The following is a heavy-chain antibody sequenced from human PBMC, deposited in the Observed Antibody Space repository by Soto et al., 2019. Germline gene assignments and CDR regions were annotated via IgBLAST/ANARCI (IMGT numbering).Heavy chain of an antibody. V-gene: IGHV3-30*18. J-gene: IGHJ6*02. CDR2: ISYDGSNK. D-gene: IGHD6-13*01. CDR3: AKDTTAAAGSYYYCGMDV. Sequence: GGSLRLSCAASGFTFSSYGMHWVRQAPGKGLEWVAVISYDGSNKYYADSVKGRFTISRDNSKNTLYLQMNSLRAEDTAVYYCAKDTTAAAGSYYYCGMDVWGQGTTLTVSS. CDR1: GFTFSSYG.